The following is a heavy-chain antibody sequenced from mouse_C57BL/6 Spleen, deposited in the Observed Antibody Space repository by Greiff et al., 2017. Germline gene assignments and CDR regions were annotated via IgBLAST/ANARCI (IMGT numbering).Heavy chain of an antibody. CDR2: IYPGSGNT. V-gene: IGHV1-76*01. D-gene: IGHD2-12*01. Sequence: QVQLQQSGAELVRPGASVKLSCKASGYTFTGYYMNWVKQRPGQGLAWIARIYPGSGNTYYNEKFKGKATLTAEKASSTAYMQLSSRKSEDSAVYCCAREGYYRLDYWGQGTTLTVSS. CDR3: AREGYYRLDY. J-gene: IGHJ2*01. CDR1: GYTFTGYY.